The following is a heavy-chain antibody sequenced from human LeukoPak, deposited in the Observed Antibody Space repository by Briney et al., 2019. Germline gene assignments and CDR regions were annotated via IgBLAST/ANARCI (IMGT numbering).Heavy chain of an antibody. CDR2: IDPSDSYS. Sequence: HGESLKISCKGSGYSFTSYWISWVRQMPGKGLEWMGRIDPSDSYSNNSPSFQGHVTISADKSISTAYLQWSSLKASDTAMYYCARYTATAMGRYGMDVWGQGTTVTVSS. J-gene: IGHJ6*02. CDR1: GYSFTSYW. CDR3: ARYTATAMGRYGMDV. V-gene: IGHV5-10-1*01. D-gene: IGHD5-18*01.